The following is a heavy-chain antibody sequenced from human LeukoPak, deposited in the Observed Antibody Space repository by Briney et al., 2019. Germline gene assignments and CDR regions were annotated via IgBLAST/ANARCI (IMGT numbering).Heavy chain of an antibody. D-gene: IGHD6-13*01. CDR2: IWYDGSNK. CDR3: AKDNSQLYSSSWHH. Sequence: GGSLRRSCAASGFTFSSYGMHWVRQAPGKGLEWVAVIWYDGSNKYYADSVKGRFTISRDNSKNTLYLQMNSLRAEDTAVYYCAKDNSQLYSSSWHHGGQGTLVTVSS. V-gene: IGHV3-33*06. J-gene: IGHJ4*02. CDR1: GFTFSSYG.